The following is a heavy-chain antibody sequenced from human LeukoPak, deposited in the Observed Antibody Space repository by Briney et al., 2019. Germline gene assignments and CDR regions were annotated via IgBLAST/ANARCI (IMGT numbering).Heavy chain of an antibody. CDR3: ARGRDRRDYYGMDV. V-gene: IGHV3-13*01. CDR1: GFTFSSYD. D-gene: IGHD3-22*01. CDR2: IGTAGDT. Sequence: PGGSLRLSCAASGFTFSSYDMHWVRHATGKGLEWVSAIGTAGDTYYPGSVKGRFTISRENAKNSLYLQMNSLRAGDTAVYYCARGRDRRDYYGMDVWGQGTTVTVSS. J-gene: IGHJ6*02.